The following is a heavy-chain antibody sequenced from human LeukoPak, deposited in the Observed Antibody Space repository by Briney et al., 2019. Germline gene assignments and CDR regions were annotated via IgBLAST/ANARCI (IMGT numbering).Heavy chain of an antibody. CDR3: ARGPRSSGYHWFDT. V-gene: IGHV4-39*07. J-gene: IGHJ5*02. CDR2: IYYSGST. Sequence: PSETLSLTCTVSGGSISSSSYYWGWIRQPPGKGLEWIGSIYYSGSTNYNPSLKSRITISEDTSKNQFSLKLSSVTAADTAVYYCARGPRSSGYHWFDTWGQGTLVTVSS. D-gene: IGHD3-22*01. CDR1: GGSISSSSYY.